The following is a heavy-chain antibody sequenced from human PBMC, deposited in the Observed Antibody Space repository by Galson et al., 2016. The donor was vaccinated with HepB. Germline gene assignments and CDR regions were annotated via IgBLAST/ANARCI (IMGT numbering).Heavy chain of an antibody. CDR2: MDILGDG. Sequence: SLRLSCAASGFAFSGYDIHWVRQAAGKGLEWVSAMDILGDGYYSDSVKGRFIISRENAKSSLYLHMNSLRAEDTALYYCAVIAVAGGTSDYWGQGTLVTVSS. D-gene: IGHD6-19*01. CDR1: GFAFSGYD. J-gene: IGHJ4*02. CDR3: AVIAVAGGTSDY. V-gene: IGHV3-13*01.